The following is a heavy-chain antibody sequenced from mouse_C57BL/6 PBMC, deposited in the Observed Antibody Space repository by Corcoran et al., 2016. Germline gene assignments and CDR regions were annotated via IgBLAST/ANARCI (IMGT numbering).Heavy chain of an antibody. CDR3: ARTDYDEAWFAY. D-gene: IGHD2-4*01. V-gene: IGHV1-18*01. Sequence: EVQLQQSGPELVKPGASVKIPCKASGYTFTDYNMDWVKQSHGKSLEWIGDINPNNGGTSYNQKFKGKATLTVDKSSSTAYMELRSLTSEDSAVYYCARTDYDEAWFAYWGQGTLVTVSA. CDR2: INPNNGGT. J-gene: IGHJ3*01. CDR1: GYTFTDYN.